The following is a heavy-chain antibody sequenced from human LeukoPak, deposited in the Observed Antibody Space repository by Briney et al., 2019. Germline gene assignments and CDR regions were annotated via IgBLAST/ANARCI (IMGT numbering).Heavy chain of an antibody. V-gene: IGHV1-69*06. CDR2: IIPIFGTA. D-gene: IGHD3-10*01. CDR1: GGTFSSYA. J-gene: IGHJ3*02. CDR3: ARGRFGRGAFDI. Sequence: GASVKVSCKASGGTFSSYAISWVRQAPGQGLEWMGGIIPIFGTANYAQKFQGRDTITADKSTSTAYMELSSLRSEDTAVYYCARGRFGRGAFDIWGQGTMVTVSS.